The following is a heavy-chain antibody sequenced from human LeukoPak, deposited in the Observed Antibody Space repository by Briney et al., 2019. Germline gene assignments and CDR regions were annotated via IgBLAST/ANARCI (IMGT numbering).Heavy chain of an antibody. D-gene: IGHD5-18*01. CDR3: AIGYSYGPYYFDY. Sequence: ASVKVSCKASGYTFTSYDVNWVRQATGQGLEWMGWMNPNSGNTGYAQKFQGRVTMTRNTSISTAYMELSSLRSEDTAVYYCAIGYSYGPYYFDYWGQGTLVTVSS. CDR2: MNPNSGNT. CDR1: GYTFTSYD. V-gene: IGHV1-8*01. J-gene: IGHJ4*02.